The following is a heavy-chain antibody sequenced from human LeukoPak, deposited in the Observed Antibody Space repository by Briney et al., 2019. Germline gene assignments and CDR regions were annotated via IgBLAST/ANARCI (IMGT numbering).Heavy chain of an antibody. V-gene: IGHV3-49*04. D-gene: IGHD3-3*01. Sequence: GRSLRLSCTASGFTFGDYAMSWVRQAPGKGLEWVGFIRSKAYGGTTEYVASVKGRFTISRDDSKSIAYLQMNSLKTEDTAVYYCTREEYYDFWRGDGGPFDYWGQGTLVTVSS. CDR3: TREEYYDFWRGDGGPFDY. CDR1: GFTFGDYA. J-gene: IGHJ4*02. CDR2: IRSKAYGGTT.